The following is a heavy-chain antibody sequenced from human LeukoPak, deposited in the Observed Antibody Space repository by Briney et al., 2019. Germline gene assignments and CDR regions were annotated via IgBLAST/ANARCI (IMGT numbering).Heavy chain of an antibody. CDR3: AKGAAAGLVDWFDP. Sequence: GGSLRLSCAASGFTCSSYAMMWVRQAPGKGLEWVSTVTGSAGGTYYADSVKGRFTISRDNSKNTLYLIMNSLRAEDTAVYYCAKGAAAGLVDWFDPWGQGTLVAVSS. J-gene: IGHJ5*02. CDR2: VTGSAGGT. CDR1: GFTCSSYA. D-gene: IGHD6-13*01. V-gene: IGHV3-23*01.